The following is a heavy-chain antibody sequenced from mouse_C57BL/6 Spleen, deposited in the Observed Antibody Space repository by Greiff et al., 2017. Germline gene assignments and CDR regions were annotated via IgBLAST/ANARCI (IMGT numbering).Heavy chain of an antibody. D-gene: IGHD1-1*02. J-gene: IGHJ2*01. V-gene: IGHV1-66*01. CDR1: GYSFTSYY. Sequence: VQLQQSGPELVKPGASVKISCKASGYSFTSYYIHWVKQRPGQGLEWIGWIYPGSGNTKYNEKFKGKATLTADTSSSTAYMQLSSLTSEDSAVYYCARRGGGEFDYWGQGTTLTVSS. CDR2: IYPGSGNT. CDR3: ARRGGGEFDY.